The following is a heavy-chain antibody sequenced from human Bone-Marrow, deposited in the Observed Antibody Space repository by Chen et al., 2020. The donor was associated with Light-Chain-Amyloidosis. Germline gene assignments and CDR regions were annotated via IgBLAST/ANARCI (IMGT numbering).Heavy chain of an antibody. J-gene: IGHJ4*02. CDR3: ARRRDGYNFDY. D-gene: IGHD5-12*01. V-gene: IGHV5-51*01. CDR2: IYPDDSDA. CDR1: RYTFPNYW. Sequence: EVQLEQSGPEVKKPGASLKISCKGSRYTFPNYWIGWVRQMPGKCQEWIGVIYPDDSDARYSPSFEGQVTISADKPITTAYLQWRSLKASDTAMYYCARRRDGYNFDYWGQGTLVTVSS.